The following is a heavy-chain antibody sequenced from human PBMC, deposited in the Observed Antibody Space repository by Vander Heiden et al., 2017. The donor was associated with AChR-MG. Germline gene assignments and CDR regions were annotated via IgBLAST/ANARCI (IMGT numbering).Heavy chain of an antibody. J-gene: IGHJ6*02. CDR2: ISSSSSYI. CDR3: AREGPYYYYGMDV. V-gene: IGHV3-21*01. Sequence: EVQLVESGGGLVKPGGSLSLSCAASGFTFSSYSMHWVRQAPGKGLEWVSSISSSSSYIYYADSVKGRFTISRDNAKNSLYLQMNSLRAEDTAVYYCAREGPYYYYGMDVWGQGTTVTVSS. CDR1: GFTFSSYS.